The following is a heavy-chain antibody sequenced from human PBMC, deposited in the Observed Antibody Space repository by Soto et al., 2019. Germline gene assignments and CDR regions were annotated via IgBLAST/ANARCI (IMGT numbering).Heavy chain of an antibody. CDR2: ISYDGSNK. J-gene: IGHJ3*02. CDR1: GFTFSNYP. CDR3: ARALRAYCGGDCADAFDI. Sequence: QVQLVESGGGVVQPGRSLRLSCAASGFTFSNYPMHWVRQAPGKGLEGVVVISYDGSNKYYADSVKGRFTISRDNSKNTLYLQMNSLRTEDTDVYYCARALRAYCGGDCADAFDIWGQGTMVTVSS. V-gene: IGHV3-30-3*01. D-gene: IGHD2-21*02.